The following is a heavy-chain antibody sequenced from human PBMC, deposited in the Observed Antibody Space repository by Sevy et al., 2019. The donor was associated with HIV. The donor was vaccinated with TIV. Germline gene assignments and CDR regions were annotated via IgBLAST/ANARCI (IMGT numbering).Heavy chain of an antibody. Sequence: GGSLRLSCAASGFTFSSYSMNWVRQAPGKGLEWVSSISSSSSYIYYADSVKGRFTISRDNAKNSLYLQMNSLRAEDTAVYYCARDRFLVAANPDYWGQGTLVTVSS. V-gene: IGHV3-21*01. CDR3: ARDRFLVAANPDY. CDR1: GFTFSSYS. CDR2: ISSSSSYI. D-gene: IGHD5-12*01. J-gene: IGHJ4*02.